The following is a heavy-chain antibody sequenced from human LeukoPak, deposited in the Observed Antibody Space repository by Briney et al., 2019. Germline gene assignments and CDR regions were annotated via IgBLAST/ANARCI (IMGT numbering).Heavy chain of an antibody. CDR1: GGSISSYY. CDR2: IYHSGST. CDR3: ARVGGDTNSGSAKSDAFDI. V-gene: IGHV4-59*01. D-gene: IGHD1-26*01. Sequence: SETLSLTCTVSGGSISSYYWSWIRQPPGKGLEWIGYIYHSGSTNYNPSLKSRVTISVDTSKNQFSLKLSSVTAADTAVYYCARVGGDTNSGSAKSDAFDIWGQGTMVTVSS. J-gene: IGHJ3*02.